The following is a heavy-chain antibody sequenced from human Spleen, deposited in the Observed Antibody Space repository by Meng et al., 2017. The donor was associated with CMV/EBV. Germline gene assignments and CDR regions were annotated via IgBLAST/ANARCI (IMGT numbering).Heavy chain of an antibody. J-gene: IGHJ4*02. CDR1: GVTFNYYY. V-gene: IGHV3-72*01. Sequence: GGSLRLSCAASGVTFNYYYIHWVRRAPGKGLEWVGRIRDKANSYMTEYAASVKGKFTISRDDSKNSVYLQMNSLQSEDTAVYFCAIDGGGYCSSWGQGTLVTVSS. CDR3: AIDGGGYCSS. CDR2: IRDKANSYMT. D-gene: IGHD6-13*01.